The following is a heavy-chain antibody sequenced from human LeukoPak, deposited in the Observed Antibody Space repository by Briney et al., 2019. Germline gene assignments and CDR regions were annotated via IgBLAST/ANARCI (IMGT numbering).Heavy chain of an antibody. CDR1: GGSISSYY. CDR2: IYYSGST. Sequence: PSETLSLTCTVAGGSISSYYWSWIRQPPGKGLEWIGFIYYSGSTNYNPSLKSRVTISVDTSKNQFSLKLSSVTAADTAVYYCASPGIVAAGTDRGFDYWGQGTLVTVSS. V-gene: IGHV4-59*01. J-gene: IGHJ4*02. CDR3: ASPGIVAAGTDRGFDY. D-gene: IGHD6-13*01.